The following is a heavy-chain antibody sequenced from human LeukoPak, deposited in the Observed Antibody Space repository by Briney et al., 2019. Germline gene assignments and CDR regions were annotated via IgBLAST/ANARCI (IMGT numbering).Heavy chain of an antibody. CDR2: IHSSGST. Sequence: GGSLRLSCAASGFIFSDYWMHWVRQTPGKGLEWVSLIHSSGSTTQADSVKGRFTISRGNSKNTVYLQMNGLRAEDTAVYYCARTCSGGSCYLYSYYGMDVWGQGTTVTVSS. CDR3: ARTCSGGSCYLYSYYGMDV. D-gene: IGHD2-15*01. V-gene: IGHV3-66*01. J-gene: IGHJ6*02. CDR1: GFIFSDYW.